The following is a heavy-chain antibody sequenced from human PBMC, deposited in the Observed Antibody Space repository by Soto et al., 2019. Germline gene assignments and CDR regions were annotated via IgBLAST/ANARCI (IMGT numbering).Heavy chain of an antibody. V-gene: IGHV5-51*01. CDR3: ARVRARQGSRSNDYYYYGLDV. D-gene: IGHD1-26*01. CDR1: GYSFTGYW. CDR2: IYPDDSDS. J-gene: IGHJ6*02. Sequence: PGESLKISCQASGYSFTGYWIGWVRQMPEKGLEWMGIIYPDDSDSRYSPSFQGQVTISADKSTKTAYLQWSSLKASDTAMYYCARVRARQGSRSNDYYYYGLDVWGQGTTVTVSS.